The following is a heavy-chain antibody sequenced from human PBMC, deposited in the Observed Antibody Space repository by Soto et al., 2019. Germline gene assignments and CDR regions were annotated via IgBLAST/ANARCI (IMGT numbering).Heavy chain of an antibody. CDR1: GFTFSSYA. D-gene: IGHD3-22*01. CDR3: ARDPYYYDSSGYTFDP. V-gene: IGHV3-30-3*01. J-gene: IGHJ5*02. CDR2: ISYDGSNK. Sequence: QVQLVESGGGVVQPGRSLILYCAASGFTFSSYAMHWVRQAPGKGLEWVAVISYDGSNKYYADSVKGRFTISRDNSKNTLSLQMNSLRADDTAVYYCARDPYYYDSSGYTFDPWGQGTLVTVSS.